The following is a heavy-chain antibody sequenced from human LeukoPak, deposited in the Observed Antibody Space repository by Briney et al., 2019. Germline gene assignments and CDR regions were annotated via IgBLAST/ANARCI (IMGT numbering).Heavy chain of an antibody. V-gene: IGHV4-39*07. CDR3: ARKHYYYYYMDV. CDR2: IYYSGST. Sequence: SETLSLTCTVSGGSISSSSYHWGWIRQPPGKGLEWIGSIYYSGSTYYNASLKSRVTISVDTSKNQFSLKLSSVTAADTAVYYCARKHYYYYYMDVWGKGTTVTVSS. J-gene: IGHJ6*03. CDR1: GGSISSSSYH.